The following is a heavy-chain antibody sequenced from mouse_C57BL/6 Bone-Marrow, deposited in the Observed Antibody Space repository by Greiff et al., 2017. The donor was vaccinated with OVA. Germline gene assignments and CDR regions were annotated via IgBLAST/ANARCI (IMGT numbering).Heavy chain of an antibody. CDR2: INPSTGGT. J-gene: IGHJ3*01. CDR3: ARSRESGQLRLHSFAY. D-gene: IGHD3-2*02. CDR1: GYSFTGYY. Sequence: EVQRVESGPELVKPGASVKISCKASGYSFTGYYMNWVKQSPEKSLEWIGEINPSTGGTTYNQKFKAKATLTVDKSSSTAYMQLKSLTSEDSAVYYCARSRESGQLRLHSFAYWGQGTLVTVSA. V-gene: IGHV1-42*01.